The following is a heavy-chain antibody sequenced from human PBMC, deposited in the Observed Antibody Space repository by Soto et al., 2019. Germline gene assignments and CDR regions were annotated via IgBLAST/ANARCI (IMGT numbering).Heavy chain of an antibody. CDR1: AYTVLNAW. CDR3: VEDRTLTSDYAFDL. CDR2: IKRKTEGGTT. V-gene: IGHV3-15*07. J-gene: IGHJ3*01. Sequence: EVQLVESGGGLVKPGDSLRLSCAASAYTVLNAWMNWVRQAPGKGLAWVGRIKRKTEGGTTDYGAPVKGRFTISIDYSKNMLYLQMNRLNPEHTAVYYCVEDRTLTSDYAFDLWCQGTMVTVS. D-gene: IGHD4-17*01.